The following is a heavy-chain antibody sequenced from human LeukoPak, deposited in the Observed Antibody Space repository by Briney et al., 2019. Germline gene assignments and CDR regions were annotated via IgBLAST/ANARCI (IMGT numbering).Heavy chain of an antibody. V-gene: IGHV1-69*05. J-gene: IGHJ4*01. CDR1: GGTFSSYA. CDR3: ARDPHPHPTHSPATNYFDY. Sequence: SVKVSCKASGGTFSSYAISWVRQAPGQGLEWMGRIIPIFGTANYAQKFQGRVTITTDESTSTAYMELSSLRSEDTAVYYCARDPHPHPTHSPATNYFDYWGHGTLVTVSS. CDR2: IIPIFGTA. D-gene: IGHD4-11*01.